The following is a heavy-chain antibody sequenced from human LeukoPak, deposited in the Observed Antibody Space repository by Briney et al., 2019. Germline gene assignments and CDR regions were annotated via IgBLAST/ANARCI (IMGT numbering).Heavy chain of an antibody. J-gene: IGHJ4*02. D-gene: IGHD5-24*01. Sequence: ASVNISCKTYGYAFSHFYIHWVRQAARQGLEWVGIINPSGGHTHFAPKFQDRVAMTRDMSSNTVYMELVSLTSEDTALFFCARSQFSNAHFDSWGQGTLVTVSS. CDR2: INPSGGHT. CDR3: ARSQFSNAHFDS. CDR1: GYAFSHFY. V-gene: IGHV1-46*01.